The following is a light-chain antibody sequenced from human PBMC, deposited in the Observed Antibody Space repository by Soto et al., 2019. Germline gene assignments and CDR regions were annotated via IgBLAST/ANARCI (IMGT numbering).Light chain of an antibody. Sequence: EIVMTQSPATLSVSPGERATLSCRASQSVSSNLAWYQQKPGQAPRLLIYGASTRATGIPARFSGSGSGTEFTLTISSLPSEDLEVYYCQQYNSWPPLTFGGGTKVEIK. V-gene: IGKV3-15*01. CDR1: QSVSSN. J-gene: IGKJ4*01. CDR3: QQYNSWPPLT. CDR2: GAS.